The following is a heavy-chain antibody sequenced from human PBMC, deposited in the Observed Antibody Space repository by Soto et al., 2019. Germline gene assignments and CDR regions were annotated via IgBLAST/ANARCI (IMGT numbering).Heavy chain of an antibody. J-gene: IGHJ4*02. CDR2: INPSGGST. V-gene: IGHV1-46*03. D-gene: IGHD3-9*01. Sequence: GASVKVSCKASGYTFTSYYMHWVRQAPGQRLEWMGIINPSGGSTSYAQKFQGRVTMTRDTSTSTVYMELSSLRSEDTAVYYCASPTGPKLRYFDWYHKAALTNWGQGTLVTASS. CDR1: GYTFTSYY. CDR3: ASPTGPKLRYFDWYHKAALTN.